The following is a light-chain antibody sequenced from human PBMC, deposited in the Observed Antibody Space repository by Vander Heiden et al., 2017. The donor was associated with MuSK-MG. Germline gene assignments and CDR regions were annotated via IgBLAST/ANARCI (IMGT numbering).Light chain of an antibody. CDR3: QQDNSYPRT. CDR1: QSISSW. J-gene: IGKJ2*01. CDR2: KAS. Sequence: DIQMTQSPSTLSASVGDRVTITCRASQSISSWLAWYQQKPGKAPKLLIYKASSLESGVPSRFSGSGSGTEFTLTISSLQPDDFATYYCQQDNSYPRTFGQGTRLEMK. V-gene: IGKV1-5*03.